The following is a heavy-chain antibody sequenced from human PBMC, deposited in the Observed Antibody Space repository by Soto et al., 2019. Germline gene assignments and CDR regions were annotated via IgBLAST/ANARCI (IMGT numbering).Heavy chain of an antibody. CDR2: IIPVFDKA. V-gene: IGHV1-69*01. J-gene: IGHJ3*01. CDR1: GGPFGNSA. D-gene: IGHD3-16*01. Sequence: QVQLVQSGADVKKPGSSVRVSCKTSGGPFGNSAISWVRQAPAQRLEWIGEIIPVFDKANYAKNFQGRLTITADDSTATVFMQLSSLRSEDTAVYFCARLRRDWGDAFELWGQGTLVTVSS. CDR3: ARLRRDWGDAFEL.